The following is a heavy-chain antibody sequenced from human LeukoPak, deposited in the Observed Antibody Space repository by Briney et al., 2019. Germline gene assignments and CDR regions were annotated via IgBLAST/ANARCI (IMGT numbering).Heavy chain of an antibody. J-gene: IGHJ4*02. V-gene: IGHV4-31*03. CDR3: ARNPETASFDY. CDR2: IFYSRST. CDR1: GGSVSSPGYY. Sequence: PSETLSLTCTVSGGSVSSPGYYWGWIRQHPRKGLEWIGYIFYSRSTYYNPSLSNRVTISVDTSMNPFSLNLYSVTAADTAVYYCARNPETASFDYWGQGTLVTVSS. D-gene: IGHD1-1*01.